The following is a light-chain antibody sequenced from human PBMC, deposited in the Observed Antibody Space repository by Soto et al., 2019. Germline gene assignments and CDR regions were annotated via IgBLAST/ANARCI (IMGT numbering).Light chain of an antibody. J-gene: IGLJ1*01. V-gene: IGLV2-14*03. Sequence: QSVLTQPASVSGSPGQSITTSCTGTSSDVGAYNSVSWYQQHPDKAPKLIIFSVTSRTSGLSDRFSGSKSDNTASLTISGLRTEDEADYYCSSATSSSTYLFGTGTKVTVL. CDR3: SSATSSSTYL. CDR2: SVT. CDR1: SSDVGAYNS.